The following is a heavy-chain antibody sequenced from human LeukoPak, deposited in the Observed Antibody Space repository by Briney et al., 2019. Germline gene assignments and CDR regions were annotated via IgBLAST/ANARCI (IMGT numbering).Heavy chain of an antibody. CDR2: INHSGST. D-gene: IGHD4-17*01. CDR3: ARGARAGGTDYGDFIDY. J-gene: IGHJ4*02. CDR1: GGSFSGYY. Sequence: SETLSLTCAVYGGSFSGYYWSWIRQPPGKGLEWIGEINHSGSTNYNPSLKSRVTISVDTSKNQFSLKLSSVTAADTAVYYCARGARAGGTDYGDFIDYWGQGTLVTVSS. V-gene: IGHV4-34*01.